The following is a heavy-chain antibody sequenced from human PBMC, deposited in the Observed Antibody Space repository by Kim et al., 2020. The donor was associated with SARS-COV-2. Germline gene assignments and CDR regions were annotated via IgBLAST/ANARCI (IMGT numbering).Heavy chain of an antibody. CDR3: VRGLLGGGGF. CDR1: GFTFSTYW. V-gene: IGHV3-7*01. J-gene: IGHJ4*02. D-gene: IGHD2-15*01. Sequence: GGSLRLSCAASGFTFSTYWMTWVRQAPGKGLEWVANIKPDGREKNYVDSVRGRVTISRDNVENSLYLQMNSLRAEDTAVYYCVRGLLGGGGFCGQGTLVAVSS. CDR2: IKPDGREK.